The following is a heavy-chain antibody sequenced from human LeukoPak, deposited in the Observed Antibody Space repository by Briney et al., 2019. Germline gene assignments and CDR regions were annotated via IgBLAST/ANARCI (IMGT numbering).Heavy chain of an antibody. J-gene: IGHJ5*02. CDR1: GFTFSRYW. D-gene: IGHD6-13*01. CDR2: INSDGSST. Sequence: PGGSLRLSCAASGFTFSRYWMHWVRQAPGKGLVWVSRINSDGSSTSYADSVKGRFTISRDNSKNTLYLQMDSLRAEDTAVYYCAPTTFLAAAGTNNWFDPWGQGTLVTVSS. V-gene: IGHV3-74*01. CDR3: APTTFLAAAGTNNWFDP.